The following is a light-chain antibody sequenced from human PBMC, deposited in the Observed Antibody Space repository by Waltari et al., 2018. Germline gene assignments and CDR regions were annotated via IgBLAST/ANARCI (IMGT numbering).Light chain of an antibody. J-gene: IGKJ2*01. CDR2: KAS. V-gene: IGKV1-5*03. Sequence: DIQMTQSPSTLSASVGDRVTITCRARQSISSWLAWYQQKPGKAPKLLIYKASSLESGVPTMFSGSGAGTEFTLTISSLQPDDFATYCCQQYNSYSLTFGQGTKLEIK. CDR3: QQYNSYSLT. CDR1: QSISSW.